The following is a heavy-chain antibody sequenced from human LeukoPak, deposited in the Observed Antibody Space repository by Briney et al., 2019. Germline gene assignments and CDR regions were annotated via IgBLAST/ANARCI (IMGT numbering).Heavy chain of an antibody. Sequence: GGSLRLSCAASGFTLRNYAMSWVRQAPGKGLEWVSSIGAGDKYTYYADSVKGRFTISRDNFKNTLYLQMNSLRAEDTALYYCAKDKGYSSSWYAFDYWGQGTLVTVSS. CDR2: IGAGDKYT. V-gene: IGHV3-23*01. D-gene: IGHD6-13*01. J-gene: IGHJ4*02. CDR3: AKDKGYSSSWYAFDY. CDR1: GFTLRNYA.